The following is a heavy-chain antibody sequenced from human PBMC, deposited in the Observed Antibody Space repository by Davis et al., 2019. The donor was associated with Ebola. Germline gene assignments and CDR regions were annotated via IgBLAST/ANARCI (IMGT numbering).Heavy chain of an antibody. Sequence: SETLSLTCTVSGGSINNYFWSWIRQPPGKGLEWIGNIHYLGNTNYNPSLKSRVTMSVDTSKNQFSLKLSSVTAADTAVYYCARDQIVVVVAATSPYYYYGMDVWGKGTTVTVSS. CDR3: ARDQIVVVVAATSPYYYYGMDV. V-gene: IGHV4-59*01. D-gene: IGHD2-15*01. CDR2: IHYLGNT. J-gene: IGHJ6*04. CDR1: GGSINNYF.